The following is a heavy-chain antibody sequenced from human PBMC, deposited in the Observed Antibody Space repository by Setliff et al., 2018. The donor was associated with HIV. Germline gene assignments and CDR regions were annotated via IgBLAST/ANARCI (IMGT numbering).Heavy chain of an antibody. Sequence: SETLSLTCAVYGGSFSGYYWSWIRQPPGKGLERIGEINHSGSTNYNPSLKSRVTISVDTSKNQFSLKLSSVTAADTAVYYCARGRRNEWELLLLAFDMWGQGTMVTVSS. CDR3: ARGRRNEWELLLLAFDM. CDR2: INHSGST. CDR1: GGSFSGYY. V-gene: IGHV4-34*01. D-gene: IGHD1-26*01. J-gene: IGHJ3*02.